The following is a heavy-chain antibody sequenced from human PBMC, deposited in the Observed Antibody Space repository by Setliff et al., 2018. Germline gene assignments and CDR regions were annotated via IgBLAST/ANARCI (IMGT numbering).Heavy chain of an antibody. D-gene: IGHD3-10*01. CDR2: INHSGST. CDR1: GGSFSGYY. Sequence: PSETLSLTCAVYGGSFSGYYWSWIRQPPGKGLEWIGEINHSGSTNYNPSLKSRVTISVDTSKNQFSLKLSSVTAADTAVYYCAREQKGGYYGSGRHVDYWGQGTLVTVSS. CDR3: AREQKGGYYGSGRHVDY. J-gene: IGHJ4*02. V-gene: IGHV4-34*01.